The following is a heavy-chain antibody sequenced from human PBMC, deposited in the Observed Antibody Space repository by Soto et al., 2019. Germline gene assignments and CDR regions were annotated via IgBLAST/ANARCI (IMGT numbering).Heavy chain of an antibody. J-gene: IGHJ3*02. CDR2: IYHSGST. Sequence: SETLSLTCAVSSGSISSSNWWGWVRQPPGKGLEWIGEIYHSGSTNYNPSLKSRVTISVDKSKNQFSLKLSSVTAADTAVYYCARGGRLLWFGELLSDAFDIWGQGTMVTVSS. D-gene: IGHD3-10*01. CDR3: ARGGRLLWFGELLSDAFDI. V-gene: IGHV4-4*02. CDR1: SGSISSSNW.